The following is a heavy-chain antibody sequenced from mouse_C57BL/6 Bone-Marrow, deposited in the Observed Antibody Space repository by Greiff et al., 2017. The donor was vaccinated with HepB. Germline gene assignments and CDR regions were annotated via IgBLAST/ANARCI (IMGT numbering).Heavy chain of an antibody. V-gene: IGHV1-55*01. D-gene: IGHD1-1*01. CDR2: IYPGSGST. J-gene: IGHJ2*01. Sequence: QVQLQQPGAELVKPGASVKMSCKASGYTFTSYWIHWVKQRPGQGLEWIGDIYPGSGSTNYNEKFKSKATLTVDTSSSTAYMQLSSLTSEDSAVYYCARGITAVVADYWGQGTTLTVSS. CDR1: GYTFTSYW. CDR3: ARGITAVVADY.